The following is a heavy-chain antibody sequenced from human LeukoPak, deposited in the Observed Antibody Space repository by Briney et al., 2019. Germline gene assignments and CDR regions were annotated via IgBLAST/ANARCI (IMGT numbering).Heavy chain of an antibody. CDR1: GFTFSTYW. J-gene: IGHJ3*02. V-gene: IGHV3-74*01. CDR3: ARESYCSGGSCYSGRAFDI. D-gene: IGHD2-15*01. CDR2: INTAGSST. Sequence: GESLRLSCAASGFTFSTYWMHWVRQAPGKGLVWVSRINTAGSSTYYADSVKGRFTISRDNAKNTLYLQMNSLRAEDTAVYYCARESYCSGGSCYSGRAFDIWGQGTMVTVSS.